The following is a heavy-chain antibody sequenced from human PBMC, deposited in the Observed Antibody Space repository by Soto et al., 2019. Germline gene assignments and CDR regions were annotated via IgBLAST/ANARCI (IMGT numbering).Heavy chain of an antibody. CDR1: GGSISSSTYY. J-gene: IGHJ4*02. CDR2: IYYSGST. Sequence: QLQLQESGPGLVKPSETLSLTCTVSGGSISSSTYYWGWIRQPPEKGLEWTGTIYYSGSTYYNPSLKSRVTISVDTSKNQFSLKVTSVTAADTAVYYCARRSRNNWYAHDYWGQGTLVTVSS. D-gene: IGHD1-20*01. CDR3: ARRSRNNWYAHDY. V-gene: IGHV4-39*01.